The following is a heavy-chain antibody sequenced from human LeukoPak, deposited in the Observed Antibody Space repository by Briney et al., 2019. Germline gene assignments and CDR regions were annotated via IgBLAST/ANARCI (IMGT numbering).Heavy chain of an antibody. Sequence: GGSLRLSCAASGFTFSSYAMHWVRQAPGKGLEWVAVISYDGSNKYYADSVKGRFTISRDNSKNTLYLQMNSLRAEDTAVYYCASSKGFQERRDWFDPWGQGTLVTVSS. V-gene: IGHV3-30-3*01. J-gene: IGHJ5*02. CDR3: ASSKGFQERRDWFDP. CDR2: ISYDGSNK. CDR1: GFTFSSYA.